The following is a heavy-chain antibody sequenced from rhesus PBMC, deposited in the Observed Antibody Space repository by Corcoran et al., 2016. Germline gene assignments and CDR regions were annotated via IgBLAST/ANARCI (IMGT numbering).Heavy chain of an antibody. CDR3: ARVNSSWYAFDF. Sequence: QVQLQESGPGLVKPSETLSLTCAVSGGSISDDYYWSWIRQSPGKGLEWIGYIYGSGGGTNDNPSLKNRVTISIDTSKNQFSLKLSSVTAADTAVYYCARVNSSWYAFDFWGQGLRVTVSS. D-gene: IGHD6-13*01. CDR1: GGSISDDYY. J-gene: IGHJ3*01. CDR2: IYGSGGGT. V-gene: IGHV4-106*01.